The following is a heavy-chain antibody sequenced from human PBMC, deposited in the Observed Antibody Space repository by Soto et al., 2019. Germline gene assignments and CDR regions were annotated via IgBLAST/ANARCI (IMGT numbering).Heavy chain of an antibody. CDR2: IYHSGST. CDR3: ARGQVVAAQH. D-gene: IGHD2-15*01. J-gene: IGHJ4*02. CDR1: GGSISSGGYS. Sequence: QLQLQESGSGLVKPSQTLSLTCAVSGGSISSGGYSWSWIRQPPGKGLEWIGYIYHSGSTYYNPSLKSRDTLSVDRSKNQCSLKLTAVTAAYTAVYYCARGQVVAAQHWGQGTLVTVSS. V-gene: IGHV4-30-2*01.